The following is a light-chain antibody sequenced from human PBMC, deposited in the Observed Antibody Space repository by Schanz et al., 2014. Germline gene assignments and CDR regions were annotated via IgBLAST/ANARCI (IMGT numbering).Light chain of an antibody. J-gene: IGLJ3*02. CDR3: TSYTSVSTWV. CDR2: EVT. CDR1: SSDVGSYNL. V-gene: IGLV2-14*02. Sequence: QSALTQPASVSGSPGQSITISCTGTSSDVGSYNLVSWYQQHPGKAPKLIIYEVTERPSGVPDLFSGSKSGDTASLTISGLQAEDEADYYCTSYTSVSTWVFGGGTKLTVL.